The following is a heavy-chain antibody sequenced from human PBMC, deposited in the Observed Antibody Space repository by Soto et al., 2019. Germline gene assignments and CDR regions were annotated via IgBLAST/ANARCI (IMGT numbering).Heavy chain of an antibody. CDR1: GYTLNTYG. J-gene: IGHJ4*02. CDR2: ISANNDHT. D-gene: IGHD4-17*01. V-gene: IGHV1-18*01. CDR3: ATLSATTVTTLDY. Sequence: GASVKVSCKASGYTLNTYGITWVRQAPGQGLEWMGWISANNDHTNYPQKLQGRVTMTTDTSTSTAYMELRSLRSEDTAVYYCATLSATTVTTLDYWGQGTLVTVSS.